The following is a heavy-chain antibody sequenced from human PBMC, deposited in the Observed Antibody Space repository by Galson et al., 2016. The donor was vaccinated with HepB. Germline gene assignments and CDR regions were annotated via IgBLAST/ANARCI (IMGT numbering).Heavy chain of an antibody. J-gene: IGHJ3*02. CDR2: ISFNGGTN. CDR1: GFSFSDFG. V-gene: IGHV3-30*18. D-gene: IGHD3-3*02. Sequence: SLRLSCAASGFSFSDFGMHWVRQAPGKGLEWVAAISFNGGTNKRAESLKGRFSISRDNSKNTLYLEMSSLSADDTVVYYCAKELGVFDAFDIWGQGTTVTVSS. CDR3: AKELGVFDAFDI.